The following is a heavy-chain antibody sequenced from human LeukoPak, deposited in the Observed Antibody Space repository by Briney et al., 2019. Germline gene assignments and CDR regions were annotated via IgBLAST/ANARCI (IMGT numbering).Heavy chain of an antibody. CDR3: ARRRYSGSSQHFDY. D-gene: IGHD1-26*01. CDR2: IKQDGSEK. J-gene: IGHJ4*02. CDR1: GFTFSSYW. V-gene: IGHV3-7*01. Sequence: GGSLRLSCAASGFTFSSYWMSWVRQAPGKGLEWVANIKQDGSEKYYVDSVKGRFTISRDNAKNSLYLQMYSLRAEDTAVYYCARRRYSGSSQHFDYWGQGTLVTVSS.